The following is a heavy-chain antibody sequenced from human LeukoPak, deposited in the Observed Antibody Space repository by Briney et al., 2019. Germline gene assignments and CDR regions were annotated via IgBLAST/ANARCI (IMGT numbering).Heavy chain of an antibody. Sequence: SETLSLTCTVSGGSIRSYYWSWIRQPPGKGLEWIGYVYHSGSTNYSPSLKSRVTISVDTSRTQFSLKLSSVTAADTAVYYCARAREASVLEWGQGILVTVSS. CDR1: GGSIRSYY. CDR2: VYHSGST. V-gene: IGHV4-59*01. CDR3: ARAREASVLE. D-gene: IGHD4/OR15-4a*01. J-gene: IGHJ4*02.